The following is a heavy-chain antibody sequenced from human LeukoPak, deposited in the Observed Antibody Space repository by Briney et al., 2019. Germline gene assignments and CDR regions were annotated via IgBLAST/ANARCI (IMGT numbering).Heavy chain of an antibody. CDR2: IYPGDSDT. Sequence: GESLKISCKASGYSFSIYWIGWVRQMPGKGLEWMGIIYPGDSDTRYSPSFQGQVTIPADKSVNTAYLQWSSLKASDTAMYYCARHSSWSSVTTPFDYWGQGTLVTVSS. J-gene: IGHJ4*02. CDR1: GYSFSIYW. D-gene: IGHD4-17*01. CDR3: ARHSSWSSVTTPFDY. V-gene: IGHV5-51*01.